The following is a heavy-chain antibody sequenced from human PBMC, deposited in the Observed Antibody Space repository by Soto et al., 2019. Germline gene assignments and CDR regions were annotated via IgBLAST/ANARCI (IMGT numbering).Heavy chain of an antibody. CDR3: ARETGDSLDY. J-gene: IGHJ4*02. CDR2: ISYDGSNK. Sequence: LSLTCAASGFTFSSYAMHWVRQAPGKGLEWVAVISYDGSNKYYADSLKGRFTISRDNSKNTLYLQMNSLRAEDTAVYYCARETGDSLDYWGQGTLVTVSS. V-gene: IGHV3-30*04. CDR1: GFTFSSYA. D-gene: IGHD7-27*01.